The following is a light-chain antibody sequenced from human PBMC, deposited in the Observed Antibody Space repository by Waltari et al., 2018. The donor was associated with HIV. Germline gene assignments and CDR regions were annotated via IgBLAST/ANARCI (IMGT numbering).Light chain of an antibody. CDR3: CSYAGTYTWV. Sequence: QSALTQPRSVSGSPGQSVTISCTGTSSDVGGCNYVYWYQQHPTKAPKLTIYDVSNRPSGVPDRFSGSKSGNTASLTSPGLQAEDEADYYCCSYAGTYTWVFGGGTKLTVL. J-gene: IGLJ3*02. CDR2: DVS. CDR1: SSDVGGCNY. V-gene: IGLV2-11*01.